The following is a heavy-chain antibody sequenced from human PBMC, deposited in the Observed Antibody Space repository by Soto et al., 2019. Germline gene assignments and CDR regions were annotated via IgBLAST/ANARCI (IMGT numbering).Heavy chain of an antibody. CDR1: GFTFSSYA. J-gene: IGHJ3*02. Sequence: GGSLRLSCAASGFTFSSYAMSWVRQAPGKGLEWVSVISGSGGSTYYADSVKGRFTISRDNSKNTLYLQMNSLRAEDTAVYYCAKFWSGSFDAFDIWGQGTMVTVSS. V-gene: IGHV3-23*01. CDR3: AKFWSGSFDAFDI. D-gene: IGHD3-3*01. CDR2: ISGSGGST.